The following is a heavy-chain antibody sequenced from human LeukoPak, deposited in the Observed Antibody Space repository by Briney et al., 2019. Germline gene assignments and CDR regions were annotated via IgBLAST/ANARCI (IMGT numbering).Heavy chain of an antibody. CDR2: IIPIFGTA. J-gene: IGHJ4*02. D-gene: IGHD2-15*01. V-gene: IGHV1-69*05. CDR1: VCTFSSYA. CDR3: ARGGYCSGGSCSPYYFDY. Sequence: SVKVSFKASVCTFSSYAISWVRQAPGQGLEWMGRIIPIFGTANYAQKFQGRVTITTDESTSTAYMELSSLRSEDTAVYYCARGGYCSGGSCSPYYFDYWGQGTLVTVSS.